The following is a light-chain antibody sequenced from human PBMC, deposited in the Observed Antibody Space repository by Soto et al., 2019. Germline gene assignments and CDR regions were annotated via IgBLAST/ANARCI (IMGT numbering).Light chain of an antibody. V-gene: IGKV3-15*01. J-gene: IGKJ1*01. CDR2: GAS. CDR3: LQYNNWWT. CDR1: QSVSSY. Sequence: EIVLTQSPVTLSLSPGERATLSCRASQSVSSYLAWYQQKPGRSPRLLIYGASTRAIGIPARFSGSGSGTEFTLTISSLQSEDFAVYYCLQYNNWWTFGQGT.